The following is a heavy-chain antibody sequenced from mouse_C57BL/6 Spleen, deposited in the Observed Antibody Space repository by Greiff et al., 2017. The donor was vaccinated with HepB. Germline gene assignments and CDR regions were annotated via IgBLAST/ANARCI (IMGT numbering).Heavy chain of an antibody. V-gene: IGHV1-81*01. CDR3: ARTYYSGPGDY. J-gene: IGHJ2*01. Sequence: VKLQESGAELARPGASVKLSCKASGYTFTSYGISWVKQRTGQGLEWIGEIYPRSGNTYYNEKFKGKATLTADKSSSTAYMELRSLTSEDSAVYFCARTYYSGPGDYWGQGTTLTVSS. D-gene: IGHD2-12*01. CDR1: GYTFTSYG. CDR2: IYPRSGNT.